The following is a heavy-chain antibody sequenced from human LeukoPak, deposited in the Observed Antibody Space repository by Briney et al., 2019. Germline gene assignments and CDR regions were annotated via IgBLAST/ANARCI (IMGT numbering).Heavy chain of an antibody. CDR3: ARDHSGNWFDP. Sequence: ASVKVSCKASGYTFTSYDISWVRQAPGQGLEWMGWISTYNGNTNYAQKLQGRVTMTTDTNTTTAYMELRSLRSDDTAVYYCARDHSGNWFDPWGQGTLVTVSS. D-gene: IGHD1-26*01. V-gene: IGHV1-18*01. CDR1: GYTFTSYD. J-gene: IGHJ5*02. CDR2: ISTYNGNT.